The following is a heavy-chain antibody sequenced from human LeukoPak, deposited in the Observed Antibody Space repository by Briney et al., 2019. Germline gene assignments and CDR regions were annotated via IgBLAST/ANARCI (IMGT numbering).Heavy chain of an antibody. CDR1: DGSISSYY. Sequence: PSETLSLTCTVSDGSISSYYWNWIRQPPGKGLEWIGYIYYSGSTNYNPSLKSRVIILVDTSKNQFSLKLSSVTAADTAVYYCARRRTTMVRGPPNWSFDYWGPGTLVTVSS. CDR3: ARRRTTMVRGPPNWSFDY. D-gene: IGHD3-10*01. J-gene: IGHJ4*02. V-gene: IGHV4-59*01. CDR2: IYYSGST.